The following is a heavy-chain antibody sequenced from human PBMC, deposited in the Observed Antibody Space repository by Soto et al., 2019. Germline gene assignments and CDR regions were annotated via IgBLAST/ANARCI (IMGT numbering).Heavy chain of an antibody. CDR2: INHSGST. D-gene: IGHD6-6*01. CDR1: GGSFSCYY. CDR3: ARTIEYSSSGVFDY. V-gene: IGHV4-34*01. Sequence: SETLSLTCAVYGGSFSCYYWSWIRQPPGKGLEWIGEINHSGSTNYNPSLKSRVTISVDTSKNQFSLKLSSVTAADTAVYYCARTIEYSSSGVFDYWGQGTLVTVSS. J-gene: IGHJ4*02.